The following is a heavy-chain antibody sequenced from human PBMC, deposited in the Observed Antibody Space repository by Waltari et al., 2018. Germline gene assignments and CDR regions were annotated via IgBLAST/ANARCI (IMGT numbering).Heavy chain of an antibody. J-gene: IGHJ4*02. CDR3: ARGEVAGYLDS. D-gene: IGHD6-19*01. CDR1: GYTFNTYA. V-gene: IGHV1-18*04. Sequence: QAQLAQSGAELKKPGGSVKVACKASGYTFNTYAITWVRQAPGQGLEWLGWSSAYNADTNYAQNLQGRVTITTDTSTSTAYMDLKRLTSDDTAVYYCARGEVAGYLDSWGQGTLVTVSS. CDR2: SSAYNADT.